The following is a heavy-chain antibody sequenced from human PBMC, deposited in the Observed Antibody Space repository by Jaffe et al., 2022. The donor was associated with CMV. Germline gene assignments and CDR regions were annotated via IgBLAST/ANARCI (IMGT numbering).Heavy chain of an antibody. CDR3: ARIAHYYDSSGYRLDAFDI. V-gene: IGHV1-2*02. J-gene: IGHJ3*02. CDR1: GYTFTGYY. D-gene: IGHD3-22*01. CDR2: INPNSGGT. Sequence: QVQLVQSGAEVKKPGASVKVSCKASGYTFTGYYMHWVRQAPGQGLEWMGWINPNSGGTNYAQKFQGRVTMTRDTSISTAYMELSRLRSDDTAVYYCARIAHYYDSSGYRLDAFDIWGQGTMVTVSS.